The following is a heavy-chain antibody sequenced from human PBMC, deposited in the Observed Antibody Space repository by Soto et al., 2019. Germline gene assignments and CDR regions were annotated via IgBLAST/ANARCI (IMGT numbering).Heavy chain of an antibody. CDR1: GYTSTNYG. Sequence: ASVKVSFKASGYTSTNYGMHWVRQAPGQRLEWMGWINAGSGNTKYSQKFQGRITITRDTSASTVYMELSSLRSDDTAVYYCARAMTTVTTLFDYWGQGTLVTVSS. V-gene: IGHV1-3*01. CDR2: INAGSGNT. J-gene: IGHJ4*02. CDR3: ARAMTTVTTLFDY. D-gene: IGHD4-17*01.